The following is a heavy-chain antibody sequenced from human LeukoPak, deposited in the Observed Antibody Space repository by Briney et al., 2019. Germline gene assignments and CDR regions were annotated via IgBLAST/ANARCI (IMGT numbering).Heavy chain of an antibody. V-gene: IGHV4-61*02. CDR2: IYTSGST. CDR1: GGSISSGSYY. D-gene: IGHD3-22*01. CDR3: AMTTMIVVVTGDYYFDY. Sequence: SETLSLTCTVSGGSISSGSYYWSRIRQPAGKGLEWIGRIYTSGSTNYNPSLKSRVTISVDTSKNQFSLKLSSVTAADTAVYYCAMTTMIVVVTGDYYFDYWGQGTLVTVSS. J-gene: IGHJ4*02.